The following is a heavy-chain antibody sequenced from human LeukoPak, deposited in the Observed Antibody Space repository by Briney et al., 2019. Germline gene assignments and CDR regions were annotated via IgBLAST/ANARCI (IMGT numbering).Heavy chain of an antibody. J-gene: IGHJ6*03. Sequence: ASVKVSCKASGYTFTSYDINWVRQATGQGLEWMGWMNPNSGNTGYAQKIQGRVTMTRNTSISTAYMELSSLRSEDTAVYYCARDNGGTAMAYYYYYYMDVWGKGTTVTISS. D-gene: IGHD5-18*01. CDR1: GYTFTSYD. CDR2: MNPNSGNT. V-gene: IGHV1-8*01. CDR3: ARDNGGTAMAYYYYYYMDV.